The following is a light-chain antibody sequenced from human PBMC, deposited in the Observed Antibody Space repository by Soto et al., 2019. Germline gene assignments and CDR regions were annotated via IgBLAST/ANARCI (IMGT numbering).Light chain of an antibody. CDR3: QQSYSTPMYT. J-gene: IGKJ2*01. CDR1: QSISSY. Sequence: DIQMTQSPSSLSAYVGDRVTITCRARQSISSYLNWYQQKPGKAPKLLIYAASNLQSGVPSRFSGSGSGTDFTLTISSLQPEDFATYYCQQSYSTPMYTFGQGTKLEIK. V-gene: IGKV1-39*01. CDR2: AAS.